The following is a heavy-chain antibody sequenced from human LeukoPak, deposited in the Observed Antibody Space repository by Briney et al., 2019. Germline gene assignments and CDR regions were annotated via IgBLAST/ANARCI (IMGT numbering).Heavy chain of an antibody. V-gene: IGHV3-49*03. J-gene: IGHJ5*02. CDR1: GFTFGDYA. D-gene: IGHD2-2*01. Sequence: GGSLRLSCRASGFTFGDYAMSWFRQAPGKGLEWVGFIRSKAYGGRTEYAASVKGRFTISRDDSKSIAYLQMNSLKTEDTAVYYCTRAYTQLGFDPWGQGTLVTVSS. CDR2: IRSKAYGGRT. CDR3: TRAYTQLGFDP.